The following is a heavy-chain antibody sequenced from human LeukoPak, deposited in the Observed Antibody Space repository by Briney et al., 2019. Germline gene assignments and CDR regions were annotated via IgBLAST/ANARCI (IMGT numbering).Heavy chain of an antibody. D-gene: IGHD3-16*01. CDR1: GDSIXGSY. CDR3: ARHRFGHLFDY. CDR2: VYQTGHN. V-gene: IGHV4-59*01. Sequence: ETLSLTCXXXGDSIXGSYWSWIRQPPGKGLEWIGYVYQTGHNHNNPSLKSRVTISLDTSTDQVSLKLSSVTAADTAVYYCARHRFGHLFDYWGQGTLVIVSS. J-gene: IGHJ4*02.